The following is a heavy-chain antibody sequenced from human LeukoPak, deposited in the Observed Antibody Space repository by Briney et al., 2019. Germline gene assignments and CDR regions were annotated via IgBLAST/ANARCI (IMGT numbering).Heavy chain of an antibody. CDR2: ISWNSGSI. V-gene: IGHV3-9*01. Sequence: GRSLRLSCAASGFTFDDYAMHWVRQAPGKGLEWVSGISWNSGSIGYADSVKGRFTISRDNAKNSLYLQVNSLRADDTALYYCAKGTADFLSYGMDVWGQGTTVTVSS. CDR1: GFTFDDYA. J-gene: IGHJ6*02. CDR3: AKGTADFLSYGMDV. D-gene: IGHD2/OR15-2a*01.